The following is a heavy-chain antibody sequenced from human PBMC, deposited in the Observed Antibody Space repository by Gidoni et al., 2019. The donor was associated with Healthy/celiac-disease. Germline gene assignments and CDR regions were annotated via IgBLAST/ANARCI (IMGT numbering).Heavy chain of an antibody. D-gene: IGHD1-26*01. J-gene: IGHJ4*02. V-gene: IGHV3-9*01. CDR1: GFTFDDYA. CDR2: ISWNSGSI. CDR3: AKDARRGIVGAFDY. Sequence: EVQLVESGGGLVQPGRSLRLSCAASGFTFDDYAMHWVRQAPGKGLEWVSGISWNSGSIGYADSVKGRFTISRDNAKNSLYLQMNSLRAEDTALYYCAKDARRGIVGAFDYWGQGTLVTVSS.